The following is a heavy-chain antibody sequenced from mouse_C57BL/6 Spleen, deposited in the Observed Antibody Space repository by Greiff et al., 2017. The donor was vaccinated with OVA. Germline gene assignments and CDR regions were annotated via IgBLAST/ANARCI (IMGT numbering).Heavy chain of an antibody. J-gene: IGHJ3*01. CDR3: TRDRGDYDDGYPAWFAY. V-gene: IGHV5-9-1*02. Sequence: EVKLMESGAGLVKPGGSLKLSCAASGFTFSSYAMSWVRQTPEKRLEWVAYISSGGDYIYYADTVKGRFTISRDNARNTLYLQMSSLKSEDTAMYYCTRDRGDYDDGYPAWFAYWGQGTLVTVSA. D-gene: IGHD2-3*01. CDR2: ISSGGDYI. CDR1: GFTFSSYA.